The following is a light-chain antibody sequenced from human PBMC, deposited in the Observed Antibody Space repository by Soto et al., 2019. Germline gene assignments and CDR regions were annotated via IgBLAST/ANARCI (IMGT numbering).Light chain of an antibody. V-gene: IGKV3-15*01. CDR1: QSVSSN. J-gene: IGKJ2*01. CDR2: GAS. CDR3: QQYNNWPPMYT. Sequence: EIVMTQSPATLSVSPGERATLSCRASQSVSSNLAWYQQNPGQAPRLLIYGASNRATGIPARFSGSGSGTEFTLTISSLQSEDFAVYYCQQYNNWPPMYTFSQGTKLEIK.